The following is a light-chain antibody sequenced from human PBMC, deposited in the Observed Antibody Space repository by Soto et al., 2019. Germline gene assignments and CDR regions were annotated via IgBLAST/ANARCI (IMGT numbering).Light chain of an antibody. J-gene: IGKJ5*01. V-gene: IGKV1-5*01. Sequence: DIQMTQSPSTLSASVGDRVTITCRASQRINNWLAWYQQKPGKAPKFLMFDASTLETGVPSRFSGSGSGTEFTLTISSLQPDDFATYFCHQYHTYPYTFGQGTRLEIK. CDR2: DAS. CDR1: QRINNW. CDR3: HQYHTYPYT.